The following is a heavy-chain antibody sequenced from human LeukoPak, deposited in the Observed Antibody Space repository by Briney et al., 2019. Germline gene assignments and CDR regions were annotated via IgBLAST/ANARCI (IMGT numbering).Heavy chain of an antibody. CDR1: GFTFSNYG. D-gene: IGHD2-21*01. Sequence: PGGSLRLSCAASGFTFSNYGMQWVRQAPGKGLEWVALISNDGSNDYYGDSVERRFTISRDNSKNTLYLQMNSLIPVDPAMCYCAKYMGILWWCLGDWGQGTLVTVSS. V-gene: IGHV3-30*18. CDR3: AKYMGILWWCLGD. J-gene: IGHJ4*02. CDR2: ISNDGSND.